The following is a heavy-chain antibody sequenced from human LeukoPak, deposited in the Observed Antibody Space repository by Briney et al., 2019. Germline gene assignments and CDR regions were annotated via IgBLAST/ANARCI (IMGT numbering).Heavy chain of an antibody. CDR3: ARDFGGTDYFDY. CDR2: IYYSGST. V-gene: IGHV4-4*02. Sequence: SETLSLTCTVSGDSGSRSDWWSWVRQPPGKGLEWIGSIYYSGSTYYNPSLKSRVTISVDTSKNQFSLKLSSVTAADTAVYYCARDFGGTDYFDYWGQGTLVTVSS. J-gene: IGHJ4*02. CDR1: GDSGSRSDW. D-gene: IGHD3-10*01.